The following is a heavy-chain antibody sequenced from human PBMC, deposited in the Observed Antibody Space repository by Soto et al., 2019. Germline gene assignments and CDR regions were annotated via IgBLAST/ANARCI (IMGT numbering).Heavy chain of an antibody. CDR2: ISGSGGST. D-gene: IGHD3-10*01. V-gene: IGHV3-23*01. Sequence: EVQLLESGGGLVQPGGSLRLSCAASGFTFSSYAMSWVRLAPGKGLEWVSAISGSGGSTYYADSVKGRFTISRDNSKYTLYLQMKNLRAVDTAVYYWPMGSPYYGSGVMGSGMEVWGQGTKVTVSS. CDR3: PMGSPYYGSGVMGSGMEV. J-gene: IGHJ6*02. CDR1: GFTFSSYA.